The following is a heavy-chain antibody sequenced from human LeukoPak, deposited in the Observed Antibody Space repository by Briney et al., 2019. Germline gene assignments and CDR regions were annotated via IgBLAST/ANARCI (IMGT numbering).Heavy chain of an antibody. Sequence: PGGSLRLSCAASGFTFSSDSMNWVRQAPGKGLEWVSSISSNSSYIYYADSVKGRLTISRDNAKNSLYLQMNSLRAEDTAVYYCARVGCSGGSCYSDYWGQGTLVTVSS. D-gene: IGHD2-15*01. CDR2: ISSNSSYI. CDR1: GFTFSSDS. V-gene: IGHV3-21*01. CDR3: ARVGCSGGSCYSDY. J-gene: IGHJ4*02.